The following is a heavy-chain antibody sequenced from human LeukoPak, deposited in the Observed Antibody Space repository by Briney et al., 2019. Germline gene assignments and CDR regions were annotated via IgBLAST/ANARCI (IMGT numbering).Heavy chain of an antibody. CDR1: GYTLTELS. J-gene: IGHJ4*02. CDR2: FDPEDGET. V-gene: IGHV1-24*01. D-gene: IGHD3-3*01. Sequence: ASVKVSCKVSGYTLTELSMHWVRQAPGKGLEWMGGFDPEDGETIYAQKFHGRVTMTEDTSTDTAYMELSSLRSEDTAVYYCATPTTNYDFWSGLDYWGQGTLVTVSS. CDR3: ATPTTNYDFWSGLDY.